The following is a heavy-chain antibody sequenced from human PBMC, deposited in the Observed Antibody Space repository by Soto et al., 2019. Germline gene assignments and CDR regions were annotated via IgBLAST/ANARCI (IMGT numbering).Heavy chain of an antibody. CDR2: ISGSGGST. Sequence: GGSLRLSCAVSGFTFSTSAMNWVRQAPGEGLEWVSVISGSGGSTYYADSVKGRFTVSRDNSKNTLYLQMNSLRAEDTAVYYCAKGNPTVAGTGYYYYGMDVWGLGTTVTVSS. D-gene: IGHD6-13*01. CDR3: AKGNPTVAGTGYYYYGMDV. J-gene: IGHJ6*02. V-gene: IGHV3-23*01. CDR1: GFTFSTSA.